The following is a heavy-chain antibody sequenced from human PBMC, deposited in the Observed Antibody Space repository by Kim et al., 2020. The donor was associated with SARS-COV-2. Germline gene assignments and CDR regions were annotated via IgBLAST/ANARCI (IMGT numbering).Heavy chain of an antibody. CDR3: ARVGGKQQESYYYYYYGMDF. CDR2: ISSSSSYI. CDR1: GFTFSSYS. V-gene: IGHV3-21*01. D-gene: IGHD6-13*01. J-gene: IGHJ6*02. Sequence: GGSLRLSCAASGFTFSSYSMNWVRQAPGKGLEWVSSISSSSSYIYYADSVKGRFTISRDNAKNSLYLQMNSLRAEDTAVYYCARVGGKQQESYYYYYYGMDFWGQGTPVTVYS.